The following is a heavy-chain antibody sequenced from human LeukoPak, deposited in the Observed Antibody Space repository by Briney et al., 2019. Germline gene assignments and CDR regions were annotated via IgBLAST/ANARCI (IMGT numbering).Heavy chain of an antibody. V-gene: IGHV4-38-2*02. CDR3: ARVAAGLLLYSHPFDI. CDR1: GYSISSGYY. Sequence: KPSETLSLTCTVSGYSISSGYYWGWIRQPPGKGLEWIGSISHSGSTYYNPSLKSRVTISVDTSKNQFSLKLSSVTAADTAVYYCARVAAGLLLYSHPFDIWGQGTMVTVS. D-gene: IGHD3-22*01. J-gene: IGHJ3*02. CDR2: ISHSGST.